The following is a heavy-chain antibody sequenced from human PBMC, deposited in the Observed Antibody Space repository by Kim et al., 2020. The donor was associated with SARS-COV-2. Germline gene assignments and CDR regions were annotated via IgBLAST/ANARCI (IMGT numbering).Heavy chain of an antibody. D-gene: IGHD1-26*01. J-gene: IGHJ3*02. Sequence: GGSLRLSCTASGFTFGDYAMSWFRQAPGKGLEWVGFIRSKAYGGTTEYAASVKGRFTISRDDSKSIAYLQMNSLKTEDTAVYYCTIYSGSYLHAFDIWGQGTMVTVSS. CDR1: GFTFGDYA. V-gene: IGHV3-49*03. CDR3: TIYSGSYLHAFDI. CDR2: IRSKAYGGTT.